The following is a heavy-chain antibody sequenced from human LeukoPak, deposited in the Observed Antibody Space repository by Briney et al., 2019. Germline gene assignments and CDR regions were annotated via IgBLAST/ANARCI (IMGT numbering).Heavy chain of an antibody. J-gene: IGHJ4*02. Sequence: PGRSLRLSCAASGFTFSSYGMHWVRQAPGKGLEWVVVIWHDGSNKYYADSVKGRFTISRDNSKNTLYLQMNSLRAEDTAVYYCAKAPYAYYYDSSGYQGLFDYWGQGTLVTVSS. CDR1: GFTFSSYG. CDR2: IWHDGSNK. D-gene: IGHD3-22*01. V-gene: IGHV3-33*06. CDR3: AKAPYAYYYDSSGYQGLFDY.